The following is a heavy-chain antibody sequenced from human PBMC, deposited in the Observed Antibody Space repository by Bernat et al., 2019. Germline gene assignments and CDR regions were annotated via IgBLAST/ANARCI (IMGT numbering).Heavy chain of an antibody. Sequence: EVQLVQSGAEVKKPGESLRISCKGSGYSFTSYWISWVRQMPGKGLEWMGRIDPSDSYTNYSPSFQGHVTISADKSISTAYLQWSSLKASDTVMYYCARHGSDYDFWSGYAFDYWGQGTLVTVSS. V-gene: IGHV5-10-1*03. CDR2: IDPSDSYT. J-gene: IGHJ4*02. CDR3: ARHGSDYDFWSGYAFDY. D-gene: IGHD3-3*01. CDR1: GYSFTSYW.